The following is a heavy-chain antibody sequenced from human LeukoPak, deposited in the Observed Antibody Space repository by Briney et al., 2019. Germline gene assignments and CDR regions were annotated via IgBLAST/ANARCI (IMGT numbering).Heavy chain of an antibody. V-gene: IGHV3-30*03. CDR1: GFTFSAYG. J-gene: IGHJ6*02. D-gene: IGHD3-16*01. CDR3: ATSWGPDTSAFRWGRDGMDV. CDR2: ISYDGNTK. Sequence: GRSLRLSCAASGFTFSAYGMHWVRQAPGKGLEWVAVISYDGNTKYYVDSVKGRFTISRDNSKNTLYLQMNSLRAEDTAVYYCATSWGPDTSAFRWGRDGMDVWGQGTTVIVS.